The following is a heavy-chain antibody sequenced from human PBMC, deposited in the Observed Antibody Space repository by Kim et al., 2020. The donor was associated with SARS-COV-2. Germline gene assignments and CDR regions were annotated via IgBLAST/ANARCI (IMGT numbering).Heavy chain of an antibody. V-gene: IGHV2-5*02. J-gene: IGHJ1*01. CDR1: GFSLSTSGVA. Sequence: SGPTLVNPTQTLTLTCTFSGFSLSTSGVAVGWIRQPPGKALEWLALIFWDDDKRYSPSLKSRLTITKDTSKNHVVLTMTSMDPMDTATYFCGHRPGWDLVFQHWGQGTLVTVSS. D-gene: IGHD1-1*01. CDR2: IFWDDDK. CDR3: GHRPGWDLVFQH.